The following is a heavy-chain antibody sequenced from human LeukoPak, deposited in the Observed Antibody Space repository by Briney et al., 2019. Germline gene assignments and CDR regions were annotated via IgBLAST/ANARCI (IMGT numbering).Heavy chain of an antibody. V-gene: IGHV4-61*01. CDR1: GGSVSSGSYY. CDR2: IYYSGST. Sequence: SETLSLTCTVSGGSVSSGSYYWSWIRQPPGKGLEWIGYIYYSGSTNYNPSLKSRVTISVDTSKNQFSLKLSSVTAADTAVYYCATPSGHDFWSGYYAIDYWGQGTLVTVSS. CDR3: ATPSGHDFWSGYYAIDY. D-gene: IGHD3-3*01. J-gene: IGHJ4*02.